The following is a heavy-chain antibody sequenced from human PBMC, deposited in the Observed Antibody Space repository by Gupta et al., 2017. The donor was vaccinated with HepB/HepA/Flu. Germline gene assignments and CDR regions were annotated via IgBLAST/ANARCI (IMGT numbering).Heavy chain of an antibody. CDR1: GGTFSSYA. CDR3: ARDGLYSSSLGGVY. Sequence: VQLVHSVAAVKKPQSSVQVSCKASGGTFSSYAISWVRQAPGQGLEWMGGIIPIFGTANYAQKVQGRVTITADESTSTAYMELSSLRSEDTAVYYCARDGLYSSSLGGVYGGQGTLVTVSS. D-gene: IGHD6-6*01. V-gene: IGHV1-69*01. CDR2: IIPIFGTA. J-gene: IGHJ4*02.